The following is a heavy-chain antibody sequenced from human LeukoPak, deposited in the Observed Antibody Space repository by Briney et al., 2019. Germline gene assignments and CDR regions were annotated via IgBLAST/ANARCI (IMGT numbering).Heavy chain of an antibody. V-gene: IGHV3-53*01. CDR1: GLTVSGDS. CDR2: IYSGDST. CDR3: ATVSGGDYFDY. D-gene: IGHD3-10*01. J-gene: IGHJ4*02. Sequence: GGSLRLSCAASGLTVSGDSMSWVRQAPGKGLEWVSLIYSGDSTCYADSVKGRFAISRDNSKNTLYLQMNSLRAEDTAMYYCATVSGGDYFDYWGQGTLVTVSS.